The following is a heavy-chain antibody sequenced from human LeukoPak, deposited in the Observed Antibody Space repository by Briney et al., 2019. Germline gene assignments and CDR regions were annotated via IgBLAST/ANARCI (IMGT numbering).Heavy chain of an antibody. V-gene: IGHV1-18*01. Sequence: ASVKVSCKAIGYTFTNYGISWVRQAPGQGLEWLGWISPYSGNTNSAQKLQGRVTVTTDTSTSTAYMGLRSLRSDDTAVYYCTRTVIDCAKGVCYDYWGQGTLVTVSS. J-gene: IGHJ4*02. CDR3: TRTVIDCAKGVCYDY. CDR1: GYTFTNYG. D-gene: IGHD2-8*01. CDR2: ISPYSGNT.